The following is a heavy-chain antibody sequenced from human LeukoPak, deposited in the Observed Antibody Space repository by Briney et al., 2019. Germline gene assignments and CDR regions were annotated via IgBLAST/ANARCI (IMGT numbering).Heavy chain of an antibody. Sequence: PGGSLRLSCSASGFTFSSYAMSWVRQAPGKGLEWVSAISGSGGSTYYADSVKGRFTISRDNSKNTLYLQMNSLRAEDTAVYYCARLPGRFDSSTWYGYYWGQGTLVTVSS. D-gene: IGHD6-13*01. CDR1: GFTFSSYA. CDR2: ISGSGGST. CDR3: ARLPGRFDSSTWYGYY. V-gene: IGHV3-23*01. J-gene: IGHJ4*02.